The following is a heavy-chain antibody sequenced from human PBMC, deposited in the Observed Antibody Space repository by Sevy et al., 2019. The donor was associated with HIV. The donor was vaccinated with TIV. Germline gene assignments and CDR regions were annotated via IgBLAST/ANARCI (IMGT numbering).Heavy chain of an antibody. CDR3: TTDQSIMITFGGVIVNAFDI. CDR1: GFTFSNAW. CDR2: IKSKTDGGTT. D-gene: IGHD3-16*02. J-gene: IGHJ3*02. V-gene: IGHV3-15*01. Sequence: GGSLRLSCAASGFTFSNAWMSWVRQAPGKGLEWVGRIKSKTDGGTTDYAAPVKGRFTISRDVSKNTLYLQMNSLKTEDTAVYYGTTDQSIMITFGGVIVNAFDIWGQGTMVTVSS.